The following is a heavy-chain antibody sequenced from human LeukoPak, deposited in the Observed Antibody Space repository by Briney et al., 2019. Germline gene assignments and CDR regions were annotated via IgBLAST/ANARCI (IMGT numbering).Heavy chain of an antibody. Sequence: SETLSLTCTVSGGSLSRYYWSWIRQPPGKGLEWIGWIGYIHNSGSTSYSPSLRSRLSISIDTSKNQISLMLSSVTAADTAVYYCARGGAYYYDSSGYYHDAFDIWGQGTMVTVSS. J-gene: IGHJ3*02. D-gene: IGHD3-22*01. CDR1: GGSLSRYY. CDR2: IHNSGST. CDR3: ARGGAYYYDSSGYYHDAFDI. V-gene: IGHV4-59*12.